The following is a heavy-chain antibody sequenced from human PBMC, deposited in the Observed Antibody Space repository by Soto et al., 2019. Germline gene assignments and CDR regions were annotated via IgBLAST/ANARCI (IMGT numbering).Heavy chain of an antibody. CDR1: GGSISSGGYS. Sequence: QLQLQESGSGLVKPSQTLSLTCAVSGGSISSGGYSWSWIREPPGKGLEWIGYIYHSGSTYYNPSLKSRVTISVDRSKNQFSLKLSSVTAADTAVYYCARAGGLGAVAVDYWGQGTLVTVSS. V-gene: IGHV4-30-2*01. CDR2: IYHSGST. J-gene: IGHJ4*02. CDR3: ARAGGLGAVAVDY. D-gene: IGHD6-19*01.